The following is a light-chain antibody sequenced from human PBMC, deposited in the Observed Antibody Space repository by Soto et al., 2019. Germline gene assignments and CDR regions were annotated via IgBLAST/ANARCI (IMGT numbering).Light chain of an antibody. CDR1: SSDVGGYNY. V-gene: IGLV2-11*01. Sequence: QSALTQPRSVSGSPGQSGTISCTGTSSDVGGYNYVSWYHQHPGKAPKLMIYDVSKRPSGFPDRFSGSKSGNTASLTISGLQAEDQADYYCCSYAGSYVFGTGTELTVL. CDR2: DVS. CDR3: CSYAGSYV. J-gene: IGLJ1*01.